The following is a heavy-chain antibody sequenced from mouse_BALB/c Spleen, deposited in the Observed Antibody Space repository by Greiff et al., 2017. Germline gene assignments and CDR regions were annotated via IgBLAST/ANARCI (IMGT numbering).Heavy chain of an antibody. J-gene: IGHJ2*01. V-gene: IGHV3-6*02. Sequence: VQLKESGPGLVKPSQSLSLTCSVTGYSITSGYYWNWIRQFPGNKLEWMGYISYDGSNNYNPSLKNRISITRDTSKNQFFLKLNSVTTEDTATYYCASGYYVAYWGQGTTLTVSS. CDR1: GYSITSGYY. CDR2: ISYDGSN. CDR3: ASGYYVAY.